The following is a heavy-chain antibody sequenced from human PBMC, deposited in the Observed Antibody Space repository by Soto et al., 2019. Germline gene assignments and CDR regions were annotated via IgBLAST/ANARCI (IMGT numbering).Heavy chain of an antibody. D-gene: IGHD3-22*01. J-gene: IGHJ4*02. CDR3: ARAETYDGSGYFSH. V-gene: IGHV3-30-3*01. CDR1: GFSFSTYA. CDR2: ISYDGSNK. Sequence: QVQLVESGGGVVQPGRSLRLSCAASGFSFSTYAMHWVRQAPGKGLEWVAVISYDGSNKYYEDSVKGRFTISRDNSKNTLCLQMNSLRAEDTAAYYCARAETYDGSGYFSHWGQGTLVTVSS.